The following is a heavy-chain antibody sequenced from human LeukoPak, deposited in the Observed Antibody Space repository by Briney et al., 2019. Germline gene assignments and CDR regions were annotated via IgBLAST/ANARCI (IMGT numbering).Heavy chain of an antibody. J-gene: IGHJ4*02. D-gene: IGHD2-2*01. Sequence: PGGSLRLSCAASGFTFSSYWMSWVRQAPGKGLEWVANIKQDGSEKYYVDSVKGRFTISRDNAKNSLYLQMNSLRAEDTAVYYCARAVVPAAKPGPFGHWGQGTLVTVSS. CDR2: IKQDGSEK. CDR1: GFTFSSYW. CDR3: ARAVVPAAKPGPFGH. V-gene: IGHV3-7*01.